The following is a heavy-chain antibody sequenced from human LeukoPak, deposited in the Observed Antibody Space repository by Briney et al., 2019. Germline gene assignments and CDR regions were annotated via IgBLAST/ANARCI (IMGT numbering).Heavy chain of an antibody. CDR1: GFTFSSYG. CDR2: IRYDGSNK. J-gene: IGHJ4*02. Sequence: GGSLRLSCAASGFTFSSYGMHWVRQAPGKGLEWVAFIRYDGSNKYYADSVKGRFTISRDNSKNTLYLQMNSLRAEDTAVYYCARDPRGRWLVNDYWGQGTLVTVSS. D-gene: IGHD6-19*01. V-gene: IGHV3-30*02. CDR3: ARDPRGRWLVNDY.